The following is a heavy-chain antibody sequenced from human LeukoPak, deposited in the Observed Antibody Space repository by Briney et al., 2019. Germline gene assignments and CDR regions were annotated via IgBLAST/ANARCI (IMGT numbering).Heavy chain of an antibody. D-gene: IGHD4-17*01. CDR2: ITGSGAGT. Sequence: GGSLRLSCAASGFTFSSYGMHWVRQAPGKGLQWVSAITGSGAGTYYEGSVKGRFTISRDNSKNTLYLQMNSLRAEDTAIYYCAKDPNGDYVGAFDSWGQGTMVTVSS. J-gene: IGHJ3*02. V-gene: IGHV3-23*01. CDR1: GFTFSSYG. CDR3: AKDPNGDYVGAFDS.